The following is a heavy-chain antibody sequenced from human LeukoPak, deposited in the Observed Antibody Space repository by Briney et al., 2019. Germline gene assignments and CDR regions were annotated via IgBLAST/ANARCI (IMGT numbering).Heavy chain of an antibody. CDR3: ARHQTSGYDSGYFDY. Sequence: SETLSLTCTVSGGSISSSSYYWGWIRQPPGKGLEWIGSIYYSGSTYYNPSLKSRVTISVDTSKNQFSLKLSSVTAADTAVYYCARHQTSGYDSGYFDYWGQGTLVTVSS. CDR2: IYYSGST. V-gene: IGHV4-39*01. J-gene: IGHJ4*02. CDR1: GGSISSSSYY. D-gene: IGHD5-12*01.